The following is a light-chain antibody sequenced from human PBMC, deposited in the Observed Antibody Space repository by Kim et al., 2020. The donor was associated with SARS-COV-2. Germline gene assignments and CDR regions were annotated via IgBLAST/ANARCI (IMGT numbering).Light chain of an antibody. CDR1: QSVGLY. J-gene: IGKJ5*01. Sequence: LYPGERATLSCRAKQSVGLYLAWYQQKPGQAPRLLIYAASDRATGIPARFSGSGSGTDFTLTISSLEPEDFAVYYCQHRSNWPITFGQGTRLEIK. V-gene: IGKV3-11*01. CDR2: AAS. CDR3: QHRSNWPIT.